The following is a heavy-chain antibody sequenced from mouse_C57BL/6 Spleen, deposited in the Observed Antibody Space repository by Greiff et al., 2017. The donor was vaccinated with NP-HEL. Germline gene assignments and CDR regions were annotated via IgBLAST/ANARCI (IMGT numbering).Heavy chain of an antibody. CDR3: AWGRSSLYAMDY. D-gene: IGHD1-1*01. CDR1: GYTFTDYY. V-gene: IGHV1-76*01. Sequence: VQLQQSGAELVRPGASVKLSCKASGYTFTDYYINWVKQRPGQGLEWIARIYPGSGNTYYNEKFKGKATLTAEKSSSTAYMQLSSLTSEDSAVYCCAWGRSSLYAMDYWGQGTSVTVSS. J-gene: IGHJ4*01. CDR2: IYPGSGNT.